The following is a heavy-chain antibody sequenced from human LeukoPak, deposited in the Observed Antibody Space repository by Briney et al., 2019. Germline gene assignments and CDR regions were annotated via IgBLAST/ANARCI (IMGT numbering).Heavy chain of an antibody. Sequence: GGSLRLSCVASGFTLSSYNMKWVRQAPGKGLEWVSYISSSSSTIYYADSVKGRFTISRDNAKNSLYLQMNSLRAEDTAVYYCARETGDYWGQGTLVTVSS. V-gene: IGHV3-48*04. CDR2: ISSSSSTI. CDR1: GFTLSSYN. J-gene: IGHJ4*02. CDR3: ARETGDY.